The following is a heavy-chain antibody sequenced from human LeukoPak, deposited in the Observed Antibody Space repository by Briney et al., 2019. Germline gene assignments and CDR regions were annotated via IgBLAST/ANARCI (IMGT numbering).Heavy chain of an antibody. CDR1: GFTFSDYG. V-gene: IGHV3-33*01. Sequence: PGGSLRLSCAASGFTFSDYGMHWVRQAPGKGLEWVSLIYYDGSNKYYADSVKGRFTISRDNSRNTLYLQMNSLRDEDTAVYYCARDRATRYFDYWGQGTLVTVSS. D-gene: IGHD2-15*01. J-gene: IGHJ4*02. CDR3: ARDRATRYFDY. CDR2: IYYDGSNK.